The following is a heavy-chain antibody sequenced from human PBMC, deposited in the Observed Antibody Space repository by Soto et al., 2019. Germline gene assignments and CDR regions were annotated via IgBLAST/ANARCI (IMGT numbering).Heavy chain of an antibody. V-gene: IGHV4-30-2*01. CDR1: GGSISSGGYS. CDR2: IYHSGST. Sequence: SETLSLTCAVSGGSISSGGYSWSWIRQPPGKGLEWIGYIYHSGSTYYNPSLKSRVAISVDRSKNQFSLKLSSVTAADTAVYYCARAHGSGWGAFDIWGQGTMVT. CDR3: ARAHGSGWGAFDI. J-gene: IGHJ3*02. D-gene: IGHD3-10*01.